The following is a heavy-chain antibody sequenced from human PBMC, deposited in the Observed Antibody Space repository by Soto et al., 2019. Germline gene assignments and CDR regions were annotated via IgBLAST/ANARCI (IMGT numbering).Heavy chain of an antibody. CDR2: INAGDGST. Sequence: ASVKVSCKASGYTFTSYAMHWVRQAPGQRLEWMGWINAGDGSTIYSQKFQGRVTITRDTSASTTYMELSSLRSVDTAVYSCARAKRMGDAFDIWGQGTMVTVSS. J-gene: IGHJ3*02. CDR3: ARAKRMGDAFDI. CDR1: GYTFTSYA. D-gene: IGHD2-8*01. V-gene: IGHV1-3*01.